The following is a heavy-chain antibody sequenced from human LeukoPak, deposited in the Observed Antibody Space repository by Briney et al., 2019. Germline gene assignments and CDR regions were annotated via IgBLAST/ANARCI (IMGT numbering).Heavy chain of an antibody. V-gene: IGHV4-34*01. J-gene: IGHJ5*02. CDR2: INHSGST. D-gene: IGHD2-2*01. CDR3: ARVGAQIVVVPAAKVWWFDP. Sequence: SETLSLTCAVYGGSFSGYYWSWIRQPPGKGLEWIGEINHSGSTNYNPSLKSRVTISVDTSKNQFSLKLSSVTAADAAVYYRARVGAQIVVVPAAKVWWFDPWGQGTLVTVSS. CDR1: GGSFSGYY.